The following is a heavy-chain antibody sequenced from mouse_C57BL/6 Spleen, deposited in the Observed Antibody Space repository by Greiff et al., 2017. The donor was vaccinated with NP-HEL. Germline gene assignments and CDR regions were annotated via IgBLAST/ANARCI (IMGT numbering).Heavy chain of an antibody. CDR1: GYSFTDYN. J-gene: IGHJ1*03. CDR2: INPNYGTT. CDR3: ARSYGSSSWYFDV. V-gene: IGHV1-39*01. Sequence: VQLKQSGPELVKPGASVKISCKASGYSFTDYNMNWVKQSTGKSLEWIGVINPNYGTTSYNQKFKGKATLTVDQSSSTAYMQLNSLTSEDSAVYYCARSYGSSSWYFDVWGTGTTVTVSS. D-gene: IGHD1-1*01.